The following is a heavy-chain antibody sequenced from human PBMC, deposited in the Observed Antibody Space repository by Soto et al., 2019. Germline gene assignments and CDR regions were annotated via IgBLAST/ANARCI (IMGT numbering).Heavy chain of an antibody. CDR1: GGSISSSSYY. CDR3: ARFNRGYCSSTSCYADYYYYMDV. CDR2: IYYSGST. Sequence: SETLSLTCTVSGGSISSSSYYWGWIRQPPGKGLEWIGGIYYSGSTYYNPSLKSRVTISVDTSKNQFSLKLSSVTAADTAVYYCARFNRGYCSSTSCYADYYYYMDVWGKGTTVTVS. J-gene: IGHJ6*03. D-gene: IGHD2-2*01. V-gene: IGHV4-39*01.